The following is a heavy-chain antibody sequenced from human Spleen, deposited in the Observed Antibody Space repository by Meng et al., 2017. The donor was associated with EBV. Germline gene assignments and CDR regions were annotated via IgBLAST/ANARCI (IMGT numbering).Heavy chain of an antibody. CDR3: SRLYSGNDPIDDY. V-gene: IGHV1-3*01. J-gene: IGHJ4*02. CDR1: GDALPSCA. D-gene: IGHD1-26*01. CDR2: VHPGRWNA. Sequence: HVQLLSPDAEMKKPGGSVKVACNDSGDALPSCAVHWGRQEPGERLVWMGWVHPGRWNAKNSQKFQGRGTITTDTTARTTYMELLSLRSEDTAVYYCSRLYSGNDPIDDYWGQGTLVTVSS.